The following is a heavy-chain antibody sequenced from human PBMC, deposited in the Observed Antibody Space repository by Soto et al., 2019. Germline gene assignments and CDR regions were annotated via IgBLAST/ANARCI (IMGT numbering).Heavy chain of an antibody. CDR2: IYSGGST. Sequence: GSLRLSCSASVFTPTRYSMSWLGQAPGKGLEWVSVIYSGGSTYYADSVKGRFTISRDNSKNTLYLQMNSLRAEDTAVYYCARPRRHYANDAFDIWGQGTMVTVSS. CDR3: ARPRRHYANDAFDI. V-gene: IGHV3-53*01. D-gene: IGHD2-2*01. CDR1: VFTPTRYS. J-gene: IGHJ3*02.